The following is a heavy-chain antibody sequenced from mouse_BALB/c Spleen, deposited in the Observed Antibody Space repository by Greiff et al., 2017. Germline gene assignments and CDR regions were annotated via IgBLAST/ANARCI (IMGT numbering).Heavy chain of an antibody. J-gene: IGHJ2*01. CDR2: INPSSGYT. D-gene: IGHD1-1*01. Sequence: VQLQQSGAELARPGASVKMSCKASGYTFTSYTMHWVKQRPGQGLEWIGNINPSSGYTNYNQKFKDKATLTADKSSSTAYMQLSSLTSEDSAVYYYARAPLSAAVGRNYFDYWGQGTTLTVSS. V-gene: IGHV1-4*01. CDR3: ARAPLSAAVGRNYFDY. CDR1: GYTFTSYT.